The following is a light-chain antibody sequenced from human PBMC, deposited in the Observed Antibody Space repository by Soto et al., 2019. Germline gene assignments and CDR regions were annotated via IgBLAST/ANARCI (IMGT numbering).Light chain of an antibody. J-gene: IGKJ4*01. CDR3: QQYNSYLLT. CDR1: QSISSL. Sequence: DIQMTQSPSTLSASVGDRVTITCRASQSISSLLAWYQQTPGKAPKLLIYKASSLESRVSSRFSGSGSGTEFTLTISSLQPDDFATYYCQQYNSYLLTFGGGTKVVIK. CDR2: KAS. V-gene: IGKV1-5*03.